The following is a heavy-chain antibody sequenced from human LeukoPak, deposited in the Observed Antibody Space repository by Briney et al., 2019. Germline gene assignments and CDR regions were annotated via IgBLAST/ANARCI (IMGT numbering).Heavy chain of an antibody. CDR3: ARVPGDYVGLLDY. V-gene: IGHV4-39*07. Sequence: SETLSLTCTVPGGSISSSSYYWGWIRQPPGKGLEWIGSIYYSGSTYYNPSLKSRVTISVDTSKNQFSLKLSSVAAADTAVYYCARVPGDYVGLLDYWGQGTLVTVSS. CDR1: GGSISSSSYY. J-gene: IGHJ4*02. CDR2: IYYSGST. D-gene: IGHD4-17*01.